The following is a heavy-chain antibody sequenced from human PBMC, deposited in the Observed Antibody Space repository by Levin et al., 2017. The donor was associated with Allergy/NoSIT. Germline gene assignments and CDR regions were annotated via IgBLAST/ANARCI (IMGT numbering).Heavy chain of an antibody. V-gene: IGHV3-33*01. D-gene: IGHD3-10*01. CDR3: ARPNGRRFGEFDY. CDR1: GFTFSSYG. Sequence: GESLKISCAASGFTFSSYGMHWVRQAPGKGLEWVAVIWYDGSNKYYADSVKGRFTISRDNSKNTLYLQMNSLRAEDTAVYYCARPNGRRFGEFDYWGQGTLVTVSS. CDR2: IWYDGSNK. J-gene: IGHJ4*02.